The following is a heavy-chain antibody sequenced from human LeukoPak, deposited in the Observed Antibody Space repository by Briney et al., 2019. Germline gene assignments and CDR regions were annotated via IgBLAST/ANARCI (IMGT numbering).Heavy chain of an antibody. CDR2: INPNSGGT. D-gene: IGHD3-22*01. V-gene: IGHV1-2*02. Sequence: ASVKVSCKASGYTFTGYYMHWVRQAPEQGLEWMGWINPNSGGTNYAQKFQGRVTMTRDTSISTAYMELSRLRSDDTAVYYCARGGGYYYDSSGYKDFDYWGQGTLVTVSS. CDR1: GYTFTGYY. J-gene: IGHJ4*02. CDR3: ARGGGYYYDSSGYKDFDY.